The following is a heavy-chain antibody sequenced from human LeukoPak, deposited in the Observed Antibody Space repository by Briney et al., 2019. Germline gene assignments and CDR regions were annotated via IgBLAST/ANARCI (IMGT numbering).Heavy chain of an antibody. J-gene: IGHJ4*02. CDR3: AKIVGATNEVFDY. CDR2: INPNSGGT. Sequence: ASVKVSCKASGYTFTGYYMHWVGQAPGQGLEWMGRINPNSGGTNYAQKFQGRVTMTRDTPISTAYMELSRLRSDDTAVYYCAKIVGATNEVFDYWGQGTLVTVSS. CDR1: GYTFTGYY. V-gene: IGHV1-2*06. D-gene: IGHD1-26*01.